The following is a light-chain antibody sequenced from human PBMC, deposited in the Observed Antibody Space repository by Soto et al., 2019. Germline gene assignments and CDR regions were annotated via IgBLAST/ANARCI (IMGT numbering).Light chain of an antibody. CDR3: QQYNVYRT. Sequence: DIHLTQSPPLLSASLGEIXTIXCRASQGIFNYLDWYQQKPGKAPNLLISAASTLHSGVPSRFSGSGSGTEFTLTISSLQPDDFATYYCQQYNVYRTFGQGTKVDI. CDR2: AAS. V-gene: IGKV1-9*01. J-gene: IGKJ1*01. CDR1: QGIFNY.